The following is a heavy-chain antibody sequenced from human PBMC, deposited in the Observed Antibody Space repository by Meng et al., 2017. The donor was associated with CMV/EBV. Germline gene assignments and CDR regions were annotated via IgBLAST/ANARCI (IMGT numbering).Heavy chain of an antibody. Sequence: SVKVSCKVSGYTLTELSMHWVRQAPGQGLEWMGRIIPILGITDYAQKFQGRVTITADKSTTTSYMELSSLRSDDTAVYYCARSGFTGYDFVSSLMTWWGQGTLVTVSS. J-gene: IGHJ4*02. CDR1: GYTLTELS. D-gene: IGHD5-12*01. V-gene: IGHV1-69*02. CDR3: ARSGFTGYDFVSSLMTW. CDR2: IIPILGIT.